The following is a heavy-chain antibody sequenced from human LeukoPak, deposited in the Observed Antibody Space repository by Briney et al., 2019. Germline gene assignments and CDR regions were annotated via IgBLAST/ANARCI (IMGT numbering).Heavy chain of an antibody. CDR2: IYYSGST. J-gene: IGHJ4*02. CDR1: GGSISCGDYY. D-gene: IGHD6-25*01. Sequence: SETLSLTCTVSGGSISCGDYYWSWIRQPPGKGLEWIGYIYYSGSTYYNPSLKSRVTISVNTSKNQFSLKLSSVTAADTAVYYCARAGGVKTAALDLDYWGQGNLVTVSS. V-gene: IGHV4-30-4*08. CDR3: ARAGGVKTAALDLDY.